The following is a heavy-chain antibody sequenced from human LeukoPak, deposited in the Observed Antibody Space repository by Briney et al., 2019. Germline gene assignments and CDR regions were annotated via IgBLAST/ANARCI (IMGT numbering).Heavy chain of an antibody. D-gene: IGHD3-3*01. CDR1: GFTFGGYG. CDR2: IKQDGSEK. Sequence: GGSLRLSCAGFGFTFGGYGMHWFRQTPGKGLEWVANIKQDGSEKYYVDSVKGRFTISRDNAKNSLYLQMNSLRAEDTAVYYCARANRYYDFWSGYHAWGQGTMVTVSS. CDR3: ARANRYYDFWSGYHA. J-gene: IGHJ3*01. V-gene: IGHV3-7*01.